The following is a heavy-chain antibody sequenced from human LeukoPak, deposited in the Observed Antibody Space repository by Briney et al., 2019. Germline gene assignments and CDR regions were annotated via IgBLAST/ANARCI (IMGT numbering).Heavy chain of an antibody. CDR1: GFTVSSNY. V-gene: IGHV3-53*01. J-gene: IGHJ4*02. Sequence: GGSLRLSCAASGFTVSSNYMSWVRQAPGKGLEWVSVIYSGGSTYYADSVKGRFTISRDNSKNTLYLQMNSLRAEDTAVYYCAREPFWSGYYSNLHFDYWGQGTLVTVSS. D-gene: IGHD3-3*01. CDR2: IYSGGST. CDR3: AREPFWSGYYSNLHFDY.